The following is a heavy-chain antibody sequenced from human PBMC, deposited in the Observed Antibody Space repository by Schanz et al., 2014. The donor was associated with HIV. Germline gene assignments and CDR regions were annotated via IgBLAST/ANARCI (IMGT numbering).Heavy chain of an antibody. CDR2: IWYDGSNK. CDR3: AKGQRGVVRGDIDY. Sequence: QVQLVESGGGVVQPGKSLRVSCAASGFIFSSYGMHWVRQAPGKGLEWVAVIWYDGSNKYYADSVKGRFTISRDNSKNTLYLQMNSLRAEDTAVYYCAKGQRGVVRGDIDYWGQGTLVTVSS. V-gene: IGHV3-33*06. D-gene: IGHD3-10*01. CDR1: GFIFSSYG. J-gene: IGHJ4*02.